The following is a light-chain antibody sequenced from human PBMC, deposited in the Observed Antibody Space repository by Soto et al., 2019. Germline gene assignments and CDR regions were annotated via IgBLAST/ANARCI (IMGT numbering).Light chain of an antibody. V-gene: IGLV1-40*01. CDR3: QSYDSSLSVV. Sequence: QSVLTQPPSVSGAPGQRVTISCTGSSSNIGAGYDVHWYQQLPGTAPKILIYGNSNRPSGVPDRFSGSKSGTSASLAITGLQAEDEADYYCQSYDSSLSVVFGGGTK. CDR1: SSNIGAGYD. J-gene: IGLJ2*01. CDR2: GNS.